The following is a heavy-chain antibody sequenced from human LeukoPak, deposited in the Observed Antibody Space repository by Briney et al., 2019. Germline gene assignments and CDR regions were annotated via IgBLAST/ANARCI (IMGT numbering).Heavy chain of an antibody. CDR3: AKNYGSGSSVKYYYYMDV. V-gene: IGHV3-23*01. CDR2: LSGSGSST. Sequence: GGSLRLSCAASGFTFSNFAMNWVRQAPGKGLEWVSGLSGSGSSTHYADSVKGRFTISRDNSKNTMFLQMNSLRVEDTAVYYCAKNYGSGSSVKYYYYMDVWGKGATVTVSS. D-gene: IGHD3-10*01. CDR1: GFTFSNFA. J-gene: IGHJ6*03.